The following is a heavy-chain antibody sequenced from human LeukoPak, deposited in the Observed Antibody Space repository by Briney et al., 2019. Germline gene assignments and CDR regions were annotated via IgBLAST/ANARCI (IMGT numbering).Heavy chain of an antibody. J-gene: IGHJ3*02. CDR1: GGSFSGYY. CDR2: INHSGST. Sequence: SETLSLTCAVYGGSFSGYYWSWIRQPPGKGLEWIGEINHSGSTNYNPSLKSRVTISVDTSKNQFSLKLSSVTAADTAAYYCAREGGYCSGGSCYSAFDIWGQGTMVTVSS. D-gene: IGHD2-15*01. CDR3: AREGGYCSGGSCYSAFDI. V-gene: IGHV4-34*01.